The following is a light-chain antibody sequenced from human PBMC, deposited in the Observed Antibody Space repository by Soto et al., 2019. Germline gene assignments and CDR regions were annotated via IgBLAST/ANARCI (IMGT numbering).Light chain of an antibody. CDR3: CSYARGRIWV. V-gene: IGLV2-8*01. Sequence: QSALTQPPSASGSPGQSVTISCTGTSSDVGTHGYVSWYQQHAGKAPKLVIYDVTKRPSGVPDRFSGSKSGNTASLTISGLQAEDEAHYYCCSYARGRIWVFGGGTKLTVL. J-gene: IGLJ3*02. CDR2: DVT. CDR1: SSDVGTHGY.